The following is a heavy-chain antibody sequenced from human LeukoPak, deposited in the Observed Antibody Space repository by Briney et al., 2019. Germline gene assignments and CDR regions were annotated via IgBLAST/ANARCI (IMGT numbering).Heavy chain of an antibody. CDR3: ARGPYYYDSSGYKPNWYFDL. CDR2: IYHSGST. D-gene: IGHD3-22*01. CDR1: GGSIGSYY. J-gene: IGHJ2*01. V-gene: IGHV4-30-2*01. Sequence: SETLSLTCTVSGGSIGSYYWSWIRQPPGKGLEWIGYIYHSGSTYYNPSLKSRVTISVDRSKNQFSLKLSSVTAADTAVYYCARGPYYYDSSGYKPNWYFDLWGRGTLVTVSS.